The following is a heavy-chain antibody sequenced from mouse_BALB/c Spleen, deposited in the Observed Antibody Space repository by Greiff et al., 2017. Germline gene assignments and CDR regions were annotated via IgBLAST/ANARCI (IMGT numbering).Heavy chain of an antibody. D-gene: IGHD1-1*01. J-gene: IGHJ2*01. CDR3: ARAYYYGSSYFDY. V-gene: IGHV5-12-2*01. CDR1: GFTFSSYT. Sequence: EVHLVESGGGLVQPGGSLKLSCAASGFTFSSYTMSWVRQTPEKRLEWVAYISNGGGSTYYPDSVKGRFTISRDNARNILYLQMSSLRSEDTAMYYCARAYYYGSSYFDYWGQGTTLTVSS. CDR2: ISNGGGST.